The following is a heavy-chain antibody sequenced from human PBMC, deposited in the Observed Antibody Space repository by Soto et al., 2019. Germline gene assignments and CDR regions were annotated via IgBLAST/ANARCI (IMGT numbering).Heavy chain of an antibody. CDR2: ISAYNGNT. V-gene: IGHV1-18*04. D-gene: IGHD2-21*02. CDR1: GYSFTSYG. CDR3: ARDGDCGGDCYSRYYYYYGMDV. Sequence: QVQLVQSGAEVKKPGASVKVSCKASGYSFTSYGISWVRQAPGQGLEWMGWISAYNGNTNYAQKLQGRVTMTTDTSTSTAYMELRSLRSDDTAVYYCARDGDCGGDCYSRYYYYYGMDVWCQGTTVTVSS. J-gene: IGHJ6*02.